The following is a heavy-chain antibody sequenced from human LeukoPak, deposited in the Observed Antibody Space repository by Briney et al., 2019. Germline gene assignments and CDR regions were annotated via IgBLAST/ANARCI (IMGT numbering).Heavy chain of an antibody. CDR1: GGSFSGYY. V-gene: IGHV4-34*01. Sequence: SETLSLTCAVYGGSFSGYYWSWIRQPPGKGLEWIGEINHSGSTNYNPSLKSRVTISVDTSKNQFSLKLSSVTAADTAVYYCASDSRSYHYYFDYWGQGTLVTVSS. D-gene: IGHD1-26*01. CDR3: ASDSRSYHYYFDY. J-gene: IGHJ4*02. CDR2: INHSGST.